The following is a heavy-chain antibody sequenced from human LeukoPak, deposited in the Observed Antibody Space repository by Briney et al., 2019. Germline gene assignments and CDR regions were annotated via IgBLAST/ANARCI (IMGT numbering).Heavy chain of an antibody. CDR1: GFTFSNYA. CDR2: MSGSGGST. V-gene: IGHV3-23*01. J-gene: IGHJ4*02. CDR3: AKNQGQWLVSVDY. Sequence: GGSLRLSCAASGFTFSNYAMSWVRQAPGKGLEWVSSMSGSGGSTYYADSVKGRFTISRDNSKNTLYLQMNNLRAEDTALYYCAKNQGQWLVSVDYWGQGTLVTVSS. D-gene: IGHD6-19*01.